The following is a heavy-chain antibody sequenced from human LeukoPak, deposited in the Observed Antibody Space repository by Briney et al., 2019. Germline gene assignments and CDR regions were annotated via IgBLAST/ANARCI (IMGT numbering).Heavy chain of an antibody. CDR3: FLGGTRTYFDF. CDR1: DGSISNDNYY. CDR2: IYYTATT. D-gene: IGHD1-14*01. V-gene: IGHV4-39*01. Sequence: PSETLSLTCTVSDGSISNDNYYWGWVRQPPGKGLEWIGSIYYTATTYYKSSLKSRLTISVDTSKNQFSLRLSSVSAADTAVYYCFLGGTRTYFDFWGQGILVTVSS. J-gene: IGHJ4*02.